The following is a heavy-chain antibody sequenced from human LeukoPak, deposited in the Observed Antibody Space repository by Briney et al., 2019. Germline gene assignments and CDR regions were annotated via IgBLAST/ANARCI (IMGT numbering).Heavy chain of an antibody. CDR3: ARDYHGSGSLTTFDY. Sequence: ASLKVPCKASGYTFTSYYMHWVRQAPGQGLEWMGIINPRGGSATSAQKFQGRVTLTRDTSTRTVYMELSSLRYQDTAVYYCARDYHGSGSLTTFDYWGQGTLVTVSS. CDR2: INPRGGSA. CDR1: GYTFTSYY. D-gene: IGHD3-10*01. J-gene: IGHJ4*02. V-gene: IGHV1-46*01.